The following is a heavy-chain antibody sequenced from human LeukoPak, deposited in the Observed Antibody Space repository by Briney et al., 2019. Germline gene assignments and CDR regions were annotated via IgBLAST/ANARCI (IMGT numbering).Heavy chain of an antibody. CDR2: ISSGSSTI. V-gene: IGHV3-48*04. J-gene: IGHJ4*02. D-gene: IGHD6-19*01. CDR3: ATSIAVAGLDY. CDR1: GFTFSSYS. Sequence: PGGSLRLSCAASGFTFSSYSMNWVRQTPGKGLEWVSYISSGSSTIYYADSVKGRFTISRDNAKNSLYLQMNSLRAEDTAVYYCATSIAVAGLDYWGQGTLVTVSS.